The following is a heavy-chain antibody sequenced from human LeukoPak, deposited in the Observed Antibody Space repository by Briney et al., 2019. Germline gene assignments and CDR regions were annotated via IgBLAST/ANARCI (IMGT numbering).Heavy chain of an antibody. CDR1: GYTFTSYA. J-gene: IGHJ5*02. V-gene: IGHV1-3*02. Sequence: GASVTVSCKASGYTFTSYAMHWVRQAPGQRREWMGWSNAGNGNTKYSQEFQGRVTITRDTSASTAYMELSSLRSEDMAVYYCARDSAHIVVVPPIMSLGLDNWSDPWGQGTLVTVSS. CDR3: ARDSAHIVVVPPIMSLGLDNWSDP. D-gene: IGHD2-2*01. CDR2: SNAGNGNT.